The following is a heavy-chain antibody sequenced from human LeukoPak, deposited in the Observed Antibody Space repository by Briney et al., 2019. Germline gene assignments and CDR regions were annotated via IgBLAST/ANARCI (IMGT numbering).Heavy chain of an antibody. CDR3: ARSTTVTKVGGSWLDP. J-gene: IGHJ5*02. CDR2: IIPILGIA. CDR1: GGTFSSYA. Sequence: SVKVSCKASGGTFSSYAISWVRQAPGQGLEWMGRIIPILGIANYAQKFQGRVTITADKSTSTAYMELSSLRSEDMAVYYCARSTTVTKVGGSWLDPWGQGTLVTVSS. D-gene: IGHD4-17*01. V-gene: IGHV1-69*04.